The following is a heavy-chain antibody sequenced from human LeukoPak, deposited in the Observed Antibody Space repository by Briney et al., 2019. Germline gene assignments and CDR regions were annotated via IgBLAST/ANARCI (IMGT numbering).Heavy chain of an antibody. Sequence: SVKVSCKASGYTFTNYGISWVRQAPGQGLEWMGGIIPIFGTANYAQKFQGRVTITTDESTSTAYMELSSLRSEDTAVYYCAREAARHWFDPWGQGTLVTVSS. V-gene: IGHV1-69*05. CDR1: GYTFTNYG. CDR2: IIPIFGTA. D-gene: IGHD6-6*01. J-gene: IGHJ5*02. CDR3: AREAARHWFDP.